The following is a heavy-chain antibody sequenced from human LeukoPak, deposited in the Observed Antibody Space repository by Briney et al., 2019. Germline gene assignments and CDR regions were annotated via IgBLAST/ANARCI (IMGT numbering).Heavy chain of an antibody. CDR3: ARGTYNTSPPDL. V-gene: IGHV4-59*01. J-gene: IGHJ3*01. CDR1: SVSIRSNY. CDR2: IYYTGIS. Sequence: SETLSLTCSVSSVSIRSNYWSWVRQPPGKGLEWIGYIYYTGISKYNPSLKSRVTILIDTSRNQFSLKLSSVTAADTAIYYCARGTYNTSPPDLWGQGTMVTVSP. D-gene: IGHD1-14*01.